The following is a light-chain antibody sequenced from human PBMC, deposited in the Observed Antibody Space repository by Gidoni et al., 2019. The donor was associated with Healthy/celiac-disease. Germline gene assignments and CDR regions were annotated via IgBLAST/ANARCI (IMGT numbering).Light chain of an antibody. V-gene: IGLV2-14*01. CDR3: SSYTSSSRVV. Sequence: QSPLTQPASVSGSPGPSITISCTGTRSDVGGYNYVPWYQQHPGKAPKLMIYEVSNRPSGVSNRFSGSKSGNTASLTISGLQAEDEADYYCSSYTSSSRVVFGGGTKLTVL. CDR1: RSDVGGYNY. CDR2: EVS. J-gene: IGLJ2*01.